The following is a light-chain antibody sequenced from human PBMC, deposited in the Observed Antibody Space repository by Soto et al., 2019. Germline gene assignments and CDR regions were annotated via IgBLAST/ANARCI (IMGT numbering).Light chain of an antibody. CDR2: TAA. CDR1: QSISSN. V-gene: IGKV1-39*01. J-gene: IGKJ1*01. CDR3: QQSNSLPPT. Sequence: DIQMTQSPSSLSASVGDRVTITCRASQSISSNLNWYQQKPGKAPKLLIYTAASLQSGVPSRFSGSGSGTDFTLPIASLQLEDFANYYCQQSNSLPPTFGQGTKVEIK.